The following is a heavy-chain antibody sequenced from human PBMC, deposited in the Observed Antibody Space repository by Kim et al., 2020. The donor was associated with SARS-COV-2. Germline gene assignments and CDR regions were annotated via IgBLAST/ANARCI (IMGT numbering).Heavy chain of an antibody. J-gene: IGHJ4*02. CDR1: GGSISSSNYY. D-gene: IGHD4-4*01. CDR2: INYSGKT. CDR3: ARSRNSNYEY. V-gene: IGHV4-39*01. Sequence: SETLSLTCTVSGGSISSSNYYWGWIRQPPGKGLEWIGSINYSGKTYYNPYLKSRLTISVDTSENQFSLKLNSVTAADTAVYFCARSRNSNYEYWGQGTLVTVSS.